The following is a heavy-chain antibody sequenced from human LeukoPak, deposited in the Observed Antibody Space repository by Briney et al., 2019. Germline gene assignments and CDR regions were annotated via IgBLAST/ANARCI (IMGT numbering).Heavy chain of an antibody. V-gene: IGHV4-39*07. D-gene: IGHD3-22*01. CDR2: IYYSGST. CDR3: ARGFGSSGYLPAYYSGYHYGMDV. Sequence: PSETLSLTCTVSGGSISSSIYYWGWIRQPPGKGLEWIGSIYYSGSTYYNPSLKSRVTISVDTSKNQFSLKLSSVTAADTAVYYCARGFGSSGYLPAYYSGYHYGMDVWGQGTTVTVSS. J-gene: IGHJ6*02. CDR1: GGSISSSIYY.